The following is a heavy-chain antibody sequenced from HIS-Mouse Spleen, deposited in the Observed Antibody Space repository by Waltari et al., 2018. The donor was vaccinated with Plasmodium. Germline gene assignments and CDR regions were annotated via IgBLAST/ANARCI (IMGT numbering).Heavy chain of an antibody. CDR2: INPNSGGT. D-gene: IGHD6-13*01. CDR3: ARVLGYKAAAGTFVEYFQH. J-gene: IGHJ1*01. Sequence: QVQLVQSGAVVKKPGASVKVSCKASGYTFTGYYMHWVRQAPGQGLEWMGWINPNSGGTNYAQKFQGRVTMTRDTSISTAYMELSRLRSDDTAVYYCARVLGYKAAAGTFVEYFQHWGQGTLVTVSS. CDR1: GYTFTGYY. V-gene: IGHV1-2*02.